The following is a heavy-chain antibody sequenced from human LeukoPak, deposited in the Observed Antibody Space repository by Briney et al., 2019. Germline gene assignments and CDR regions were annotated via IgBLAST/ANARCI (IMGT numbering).Heavy chain of an antibody. CDR1: GDSISSNY. CDR2: NHYSGST. CDR3: ARHVRKRGIAVAGTPGWFDP. Sequence: SETLSLTWTVSGDSISSNYGGWIRQPPGKGPEWIEYNHYSGSTYYNPSLKSRVTMSVDTSKNQFSLKLSSVTAADTAVYYCARHVRKRGIAVAGTPGWFDPWGQGTLVTVSS. D-gene: IGHD6-19*01. J-gene: IGHJ5*02. V-gene: IGHV4-59*04.